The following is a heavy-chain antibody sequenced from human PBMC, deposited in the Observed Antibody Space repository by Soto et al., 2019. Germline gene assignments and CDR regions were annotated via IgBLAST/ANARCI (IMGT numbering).Heavy chain of an antibody. Sequence: ASVKVSCKASGYTFTSYGISWVRQAPRQGLEWMGWISAYNGNTNYAQKLQGRVTMTTDTSTSTAYMELRSLRSDDTAVYYCARVSGYSYGPQPFDYWGQGTLVTVSS. D-gene: IGHD5-18*01. V-gene: IGHV1-18*01. CDR2: ISAYNGNT. CDR1: GYTFTSYG. J-gene: IGHJ4*02. CDR3: ARVSGYSYGPQPFDY.